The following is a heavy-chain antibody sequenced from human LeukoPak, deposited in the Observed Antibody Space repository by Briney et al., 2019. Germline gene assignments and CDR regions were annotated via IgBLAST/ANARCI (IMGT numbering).Heavy chain of an antibody. CDR2: ISWNSGSI. Sequence: PGGSLRLSCAASGFTFDDYAMHWVRQAPGKGLEWVSGISWNSGSIGYADSVKGRFTISRDNAKNSLYLQMNSLRAEDTAVYYCARDPVGYWGQGTLVTVSS. CDR3: ARDPVGY. CDR1: GFTFDDYA. V-gene: IGHV3-9*01. J-gene: IGHJ4*02. D-gene: IGHD1-26*01.